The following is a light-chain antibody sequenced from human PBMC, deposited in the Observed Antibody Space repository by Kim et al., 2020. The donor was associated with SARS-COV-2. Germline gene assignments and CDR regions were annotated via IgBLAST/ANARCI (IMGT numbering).Light chain of an antibody. J-gene: IGLJ3*02. CDR1: SSNIGAGYN. CDR3: QSYDSNLSAWV. V-gene: IGLV1-40*01. Sequence: RVTISCPGRSSNIGAGYNVHWYQHLPGTAPKLLIYGNTNRPSGVPDRFSGSKSGTSASLAITGLQAEDEADYYCQSYDSNLSAWVFGGGTKVTVL. CDR2: GNT.